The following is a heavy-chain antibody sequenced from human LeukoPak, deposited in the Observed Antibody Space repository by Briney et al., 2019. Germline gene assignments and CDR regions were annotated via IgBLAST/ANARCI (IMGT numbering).Heavy chain of an antibody. CDR3: TSHYYGSGSYDY. CDR2: IKSKNDGGTT. Sequence: PGGSLRLSCAASGFTFSNAWMSWVRQAPGKGLEWVGRIKSKNDGGTTDYAAPVKARFTISRDDSKNTLYLQMNSLKTDEDTAVYYCTSHYYGSGSYDYWGQGTLVTVSS. J-gene: IGHJ4*02. D-gene: IGHD3-10*01. V-gene: IGHV3-15*01. CDR1: GFTFSNAW.